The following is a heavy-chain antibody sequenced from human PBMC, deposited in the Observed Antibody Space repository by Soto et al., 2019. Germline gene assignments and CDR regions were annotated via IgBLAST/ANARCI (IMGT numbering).Heavy chain of an antibody. CDR1: GGSISSYY. V-gene: IGHV4-59*01. CDR3: ARGEYSDYELATFDC. D-gene: IGHD5-12*01. CDR2: IYYSGST. J-gene: IGHJ4*02. Sequence: SETLSLTCTVSGGSISSYYWSWIRQPPGKGLEWIGYIYYSGSTNYNPSLKSRVTISVDTSKNQFSLKLRSVTAADTAVYYWARGEYSDYELATFDCWGQGTLVTVS.